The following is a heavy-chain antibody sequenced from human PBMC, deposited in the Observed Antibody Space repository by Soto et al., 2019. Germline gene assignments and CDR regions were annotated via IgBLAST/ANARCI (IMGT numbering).Heavy chain of an antibody. J-gene: IGHJ3*02. CDR3: AREAGMVVAGSRAFDI. Sequence: EVQLVESGGGLVQPGGSLRLSCAASGFTFSSYDMHWVHQATGKGLEWVSAIGTAGDTYYPGSVKGRFTISRENAKNSLYLQMNSLRAGDTAVYYCAREAGMVVAGSRAFDIWGQGTMVTVSS. V-gene: IGHV3-13*01. CDR2: IGTAGDT. CDR1: GFTFSSYD. D-gene: IGHD2-15*01.